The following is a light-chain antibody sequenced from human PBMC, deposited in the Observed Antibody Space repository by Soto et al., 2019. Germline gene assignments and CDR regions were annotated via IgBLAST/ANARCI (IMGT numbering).Light chain of an antibody. Sequence: ELVLTQSPGTLSLSPGERATLSCRASQSVTSNYLSWYQQKPGQAPRLLIFGASIRDTGIPDRFSGSGSGTDFTLTISRLEPEDFAVYYSQQYGSSPGTFGQGTKVDIK. CDR1: QSVTSNY. J-gene: IGKJ1*01. V-gene: IGKV3-20*01. CDR3: QQYGSSPGT. CDR2: GAS.